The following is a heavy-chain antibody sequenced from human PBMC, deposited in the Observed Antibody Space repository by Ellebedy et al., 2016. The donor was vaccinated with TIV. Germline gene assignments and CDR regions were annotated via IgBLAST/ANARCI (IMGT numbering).Heavy chain of an antibody. D-gene: IGHD6-13*01. CDR2: IYYSGST. CDR3: ARAAAAGTPYYYYYMDV. V-gene: IGHV4-39*07. CDR1: GGSISSSSYY. J-gene: IGHJ6*03. Sequence: SETLSLXCTVFGGSISSSSYYWGWIRQPPGKGLEWIGSIYYSGSTYYNPSLKSRVTISVDTSKNQFSLKLSSVTAADTAVYYCARAAAAGTPYYYYYMDVWGKGTTVTVSS.